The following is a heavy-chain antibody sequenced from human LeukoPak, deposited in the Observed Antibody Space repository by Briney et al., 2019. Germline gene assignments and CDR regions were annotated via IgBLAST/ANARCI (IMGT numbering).Heavy chain of an antibody. D-gene: IGHD3-10*01. CDR1: GFTFSSYG. Sequence: PGGSLRLSCAASGFTFSSYGMHWVRQAPGKGLEWVAFIRSDGSNKYYADSVKGRFTISRDNSKNTLYLQMNSLRAEDTAVYHCARAGYGSGIYMDVWGKGTAVTISS. J-gene: IGHJ6*03. CDR3: ARAGYGSGIYMDV. V-gene: IGHV3-30*02. CDR2: IRSDGSNK.